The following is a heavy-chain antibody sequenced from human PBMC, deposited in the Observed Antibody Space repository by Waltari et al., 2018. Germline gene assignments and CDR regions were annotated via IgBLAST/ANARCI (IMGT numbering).Heavy chain of an antibody. CDR3: ARDPRIAAAY. D-gene: IGHD6-13*01. CDR1: GFTFSSYS. CDR2: ISSSISYI. J-gene: IGHJ4*02. Sequence: EVQLVESGGGLVKPGGSLRLSCAASGFTFSSYSMNWVRQAPGKGLEWVPAISSSISYIYYAAAVKGRFTISRDNAKNSLYLQMNSLRAEDTAVYYCARDPRIAAAYWGQGTLVTVSS. V-gene: IGHV3-21*01.